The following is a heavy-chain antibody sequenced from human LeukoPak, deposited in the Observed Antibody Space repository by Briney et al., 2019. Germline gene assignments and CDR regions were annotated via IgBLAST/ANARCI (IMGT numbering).Heavy chain of an antibody. D-gene: IGHD5-24*01. V-gene: IGHV3-23*01. Sequence: GGSLRLSCAASGVTFSCYAMCWVCKAPGKGQELVSAISGSGGSTYYADPVKDRFTISRDNSKSTLFLQMNSLRAEDTAVYYCAKDPRVGSRVATPCHWGQGSLVTVSS. CDR1: GVTFSCYA. CDR3: AKDPRVGSRVATPCH. CDR2: ISGSGGST. J-gene: IGHJ4*02.